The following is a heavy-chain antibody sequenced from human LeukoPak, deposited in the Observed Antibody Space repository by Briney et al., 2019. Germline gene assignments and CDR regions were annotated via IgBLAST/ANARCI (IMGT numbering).Heavy chain of an antibody. D-gene: IGHD3-22*01. J-gene: IGHJ2*01. Sequence: RPGGSLRLSCAASGFTFYDHGMSWVRQVPGKGLEWVSGINWNGGSTGYADSVKGRFTISRDNTKNSLYLQMNSLRVEDTALYYCAGGDSSGWYFDLWGRGTLVTVSS. V-gene: IGHV3-20*04. CDR3: AGGDSSGWYFDL. CDR1: GFTFYDHG. CDR2: INWNGGST.